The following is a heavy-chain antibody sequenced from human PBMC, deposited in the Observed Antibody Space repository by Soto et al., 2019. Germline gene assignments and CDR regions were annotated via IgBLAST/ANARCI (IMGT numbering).Heavy chain of an antibody. CDR2: IYPGNSDT. Sequence: LKIPGDASGYTFTTYWIGWVRQMPGKGLECMGIIYPGNSDTRYSPSFQGQVTISADESISTVYLQWGSLKASDTAMYYSARHDNYAYWGQGTMVTVSS. CDR1: GYTFTTYW. CDR3: ARHDNYAY. J-gene: IGHJ4*02. D-gene: IGHD3-16*01. V-gene: IGHV5-51*01.